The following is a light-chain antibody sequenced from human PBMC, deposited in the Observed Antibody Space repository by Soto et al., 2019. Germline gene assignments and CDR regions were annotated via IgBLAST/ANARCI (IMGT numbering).Light chain of an antibody. CDR2: DVT. CDR3: SSYTTSSTLEGV. V-gene: IGLV2-14*01. CDR1: SSDDGGYNR. Sequence: QSALTQPDSVSGSPGQSITISCTGTSSDDGGYNRVSWYQQHPGKAPKLMIYDVTIRPSGVSNRFSGSKSGNTASLTISGLQAEDEAEYYCSSYTTSSTLEGVFGTGTKLTVL. J-gene: IGLJ1*01.